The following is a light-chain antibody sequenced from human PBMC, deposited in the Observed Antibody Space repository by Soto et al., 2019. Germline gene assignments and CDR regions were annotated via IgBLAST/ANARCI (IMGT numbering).Light chain of an antibody. CDR2: GAS. CDR3: QHYGSSPRLFT. Sequence: TVLTQSPGTLSLSPGERATLSCRASQSVTNDYLAWYQQRLGQAPRLLIYGASTRATGIPDRLSGSGSGTDFTLTISRLELEDFAVYYCQHYGSSPRLFTFGPGPKVDI. V-gene: IGKV3-20*01. CDR1: QSVTNDY. J-gene: IGKJ3*01.